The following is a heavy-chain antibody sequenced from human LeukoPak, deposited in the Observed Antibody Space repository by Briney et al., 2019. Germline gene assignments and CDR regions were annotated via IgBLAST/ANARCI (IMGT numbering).Heavy chain of an antibody. CDR2: INSDGSST. CDR1: GFTFSSYW. Sequence: GGSLRLSCAASGFTFSSYWMHWVRQAPGKRLVWVSRINSDGSSTSYADSVKGRFTISRDNAKNTLYLQMNSLRAEDTAVYYCARRARRVEGFDPWGQGTLVTVSS. CDR3: ARRARRVEGFDP. V-gene: IGHV3-74*01. J-gene: IGHJ5*02.